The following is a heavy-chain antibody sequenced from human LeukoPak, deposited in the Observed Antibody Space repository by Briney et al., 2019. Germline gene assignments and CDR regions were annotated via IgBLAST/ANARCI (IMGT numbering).Heavy chain of an antibody. CDR1: GGSFSGYY. J-gene: IGHJ5*01. V-gene: IGHV4-34*01. D-gene: IGHD5-18*01. CDR3: ARRRGYSYGSNWFDS. Sequence: SETLSLTCAVYGGSFSGYYWSWIRQPPGKGLEWIGEINHSGSTNYNPSLKSRVTISVDTSKNQFSLKLSSVTAADTAVYYCARRRGYSYGSNWFDSWGQGTLVTVSS. CDR2: INHSGST.